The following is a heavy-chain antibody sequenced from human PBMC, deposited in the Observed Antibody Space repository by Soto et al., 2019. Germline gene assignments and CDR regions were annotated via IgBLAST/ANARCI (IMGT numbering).Heavy chain of an antibody. CDR2: ISGSRVST. CDR1: GFSFSSYA. CDR3: AKAGVISGYYRHNFDY. D-gene: IGHD3-3*01. J-gene: IGHJ4*02. V-gene: IGHV3-23*01. Sequence: ELQLLESGGGLVQPGGSLRLSCAASGFSFSSYAMSWVRQAPGKGLEWVSAISGSRVSTYYADSVKGRFTISRDNSNNTVDLQMISLSADETALYYCAKAGVISGYYRHNFDYWGPGILVTVSS.